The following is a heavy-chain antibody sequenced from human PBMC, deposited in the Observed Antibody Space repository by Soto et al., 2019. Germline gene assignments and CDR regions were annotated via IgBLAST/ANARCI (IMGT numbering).Heavy chain of an antibody. V-gene: IGHV3-23*01. Sequence: EVQLLESGGGLVQPGGSLRLSCAAYGFTFSSYAMRWVRQAQVQGLEWVSAISGSGGSTYYADSVKGRFTISRDKTKNTLFLPMNSLRAGDTAEYYGVNGWDNHTVTQAVGGGYFELWGRGTLVTVSS. CDR1: GFTFSSYA. D-gene: IGHD4-17*01. CDR2: ISGSGGST. CDR3: VNGWDNHTVTQAVGGGYFEL. J-gene: IGHJ2*01.